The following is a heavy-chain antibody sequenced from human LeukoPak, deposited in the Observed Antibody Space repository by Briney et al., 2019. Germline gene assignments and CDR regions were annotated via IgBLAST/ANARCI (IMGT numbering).Heavy chain of an antibody. J-gene: IGHJ4*02. CDR2: IYYSGST. CDR1: GGSVSSGSYY. CDR3: ARDDRAFDY. D-gene: IGHD3-16*02. Sequence: PSETLSLTCTVSGGSVSSGSYYWSWIRQPPGKGLEWIGYIYYSGSTNYNPSLKSRVTISVDTSKNQFSLKLSSVTAADTAVYYCARDDRAFDYWGQGTLVTVSS. V-gene: IGHV4-61*01.